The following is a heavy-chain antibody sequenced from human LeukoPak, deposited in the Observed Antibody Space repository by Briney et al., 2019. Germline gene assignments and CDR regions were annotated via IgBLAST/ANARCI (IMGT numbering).Heavy chain of an antibody. CDR3: ARDYGSGSFDY. CDR1: GHSISSYY. Sequence: SETLSLTSTVSGHSISSYYWSWIRQPPGKGLEWIGYIYYSGSTNYNPSLKSRVTISVDTSKNQFSLKLSSVTAADTAVYYCARDYGSGSFDYWAREPWSPSPQ. J-gene: IGHJ4*02. V-gene: IGHV4-59*01. D-gene: IGHD3-10*01. CDR2: IYYSGST.